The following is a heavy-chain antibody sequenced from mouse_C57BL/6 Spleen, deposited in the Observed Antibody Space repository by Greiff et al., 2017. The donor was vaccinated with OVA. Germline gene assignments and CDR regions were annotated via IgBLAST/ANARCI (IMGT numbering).Heavy chain of an antibody. Sequence: QVQLQQSGAELVKPGASVKISCKASGYAFSSYWMNWVKQRPGKGLEWIGQIYPGDGDTNYNGKFKGKATLTADKSSSTAYMQLSSLTSEDSAVYFCARNDAPTRAMDDWGQGTSVTVS. CDR3: ARNDAPTRAMDD. D-gene: IGHD2-3*01. V-gene: IGHV1-80*01. J-gene: IGHJ4*01. CDR2: IYPGDGDT. CDR1: GYAFSSYW.